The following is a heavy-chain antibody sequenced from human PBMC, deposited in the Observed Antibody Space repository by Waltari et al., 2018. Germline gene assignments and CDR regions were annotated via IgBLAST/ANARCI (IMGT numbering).Heavy chain of an antibody. V-gene: IGHV1-3*01. J-gene: IGHJ4*02. D-gene: IGHD6-6*01. CDR3: ARDMEYSSSGSDY. Sequence: VQLVQSGAEVKKPGASVKVSCKASGYTFTSYAMHWVRQAPGQRLEWMGRINAGSGNTKYSQKFQGRVTITRDTAASTAYMELSSLRSEDTAVYYCARDMEYSSSGSDYWGQGTLVTVSS. CDR1: GYTFTSYA. CDR2: INAGSGNT.